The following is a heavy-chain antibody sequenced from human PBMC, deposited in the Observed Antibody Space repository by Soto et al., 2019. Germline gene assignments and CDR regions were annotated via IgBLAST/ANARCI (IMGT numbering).Heavy chain of an antibody. CDR1: GYTFTSYA. J-gene: IGHJ4*02. CDR2: INAGNGNT. CDR3: ARFLGSASYYDY. D-gene: IGHD3-10*01. Sequence: ASVKVSCKASGYTFTSYAMHWVRQAPGQRLEWMGWINAGNGNTKYSQKFQGRVTITRDTSASTAYMELSSLRSEDTAVYYCARFLGSASYYDYWGQGTLVTVSS. V-gene: IGHV1-3*01.